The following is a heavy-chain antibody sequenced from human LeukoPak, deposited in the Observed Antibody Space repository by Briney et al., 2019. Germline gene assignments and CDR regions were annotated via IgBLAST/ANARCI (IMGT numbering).Heavy chain of an antibody. CDR1: GGTFSSYT. Sequence: SVKVSCKASGGTFSSYTIGWVRQAPGQGLEWMGRIIPILGIANYAQKFQGRVTITADKSTSTAYMELSSLRSEDTAVYYCATTVWFGELAFDYWGQGTLVTVSS. D-gene: IGHD3-10*01. J-gene: IGHJ4*02. CDR3: ATTVWFGELAFDY. CDR2: IIPILGIA. V-gene: IGHV1-69*02.